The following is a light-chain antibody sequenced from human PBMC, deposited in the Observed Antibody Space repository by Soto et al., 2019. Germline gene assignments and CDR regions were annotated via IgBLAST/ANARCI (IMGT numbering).Light chain of an antibody. Sequence: EIVLTQSPGTLSLSPGERATLSCRASQSVSRSYLAWYQQKPGQAPRLLIYGASSRATAIPDRFSGSGSGTDFTLTINRLEPEDFAVYYCQQYGTSPFTFGPGTKVDIK. J-gene: IGKJ3*01. V-gene: IGKV3-20*01. CDR3: QQYGTSPFT. CDR1: QSVSRSY. CDR2: GAS.